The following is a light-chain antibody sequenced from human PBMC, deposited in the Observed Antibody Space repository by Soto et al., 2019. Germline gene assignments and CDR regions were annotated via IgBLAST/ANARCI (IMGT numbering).Light chain of an antibody. CDR1: QSVSSN. CDR2: GAS. Sequence: EIVMTQSPATLSVSPGERATLSCRASQSVSSNLAWYQQKPGQAPRLLIYGASTRATGIPARSSGSGSATEFTLPISRLQSEDFAVYYCPQHNNWPPITFGGGTKEEIK. J-gene: IGKJ4*01. V-gene: IGKV3-15*01. CDR3: PQHNNWPPIT.